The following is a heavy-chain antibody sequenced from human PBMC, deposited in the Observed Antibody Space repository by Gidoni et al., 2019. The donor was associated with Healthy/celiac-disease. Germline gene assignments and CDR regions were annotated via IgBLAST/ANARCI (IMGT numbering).Heavy chain of an antibody. J-gene: IGHJ3*02. D-gene: IGHD3-9*01. Sequence: QLQLQESGPGLVKPSETLSLTCTVSGGSISSSSYYWGWLRQPPGKGLEWIGSIYYSGITYYNPSLKSRVTISVDTSKNQFSLKLSSVTAADTAVYYCARGYDILTGYQFDAFDIWGQGTMVTVSS. CDR1: GGSISSSSYY. V-gene: IGHV4-39*01. CDR3: ARGYDILTGYQFDAFDI. CDR2: IYYSGIT.